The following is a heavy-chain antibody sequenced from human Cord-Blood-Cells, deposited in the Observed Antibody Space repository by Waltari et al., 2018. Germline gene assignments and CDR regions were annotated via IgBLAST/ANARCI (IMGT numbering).Heavy chain of an antibody. J-gene: IGHJ3*02. V-gene: IGHV1-18*01. CDR1: GYTFTSYG. CDR3: ARPTYYDFWSGYYDAFDI. D-gene: IGHD3-3*01. Sequence: QVQLVQSGAEVKKPGASVKVSCKASGYTFTSYGISWVRQAPGQGLEGMGWISAYNGNTNYAQKLQGRVTMTTDTSTSTAYMELRSLRSDDTAVYYCARPTYYDFWSGYYDAFDIWGQGTMVTVSS. CDR2: ISAYNGNT.